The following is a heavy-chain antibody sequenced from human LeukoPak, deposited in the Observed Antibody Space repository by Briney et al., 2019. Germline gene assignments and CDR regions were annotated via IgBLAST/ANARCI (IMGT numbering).Heavy chain of an antibody. J-gene: IGHJ4*02. D-gene: IGHD3-3*01. V-gene: IGHV1-18*01. CDR1: GYTFTVYS. CDR2: IRTYNGNT. CDR3: GRDLRRYVLWGGFLKYYFFY. Sequence: SVKLSCKASGYTFTVYSISWVRHAPRPGHEMKGCIRTYNGNTTKAHQLKGRVTLTSTTSTNTAPLEVMSLRSDATAVFYCGRDLRRYVLWGGFLKYYFFYWGERTLVTAS.